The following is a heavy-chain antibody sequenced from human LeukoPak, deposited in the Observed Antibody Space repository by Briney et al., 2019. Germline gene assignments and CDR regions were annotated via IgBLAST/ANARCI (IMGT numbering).Heavy chain of an antibody. CDR3: ARQMDGYCSGGSCPAHDAFDI. Sequence: ASVKVSCKASGYTFTSYGISWVRQAPGQGLEWMGWISAYNGNTNYAQKLQGRVTMTTDTSTSTAYMELRSLRSDDTAVYYCARQMDGYCSGGSCPAHDAFDIWGQGTMVTVSS. D-gene: IGHD2-15*01. CDR1: GYTFTSYG. CDR2: ISAYNGNT. V-gene: IGHV1-18*01. J-gene: IGHJ3*02.